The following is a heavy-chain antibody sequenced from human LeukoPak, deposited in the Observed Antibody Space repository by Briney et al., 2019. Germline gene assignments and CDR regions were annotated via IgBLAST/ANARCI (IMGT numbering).Heavy chain of an antibody. D-gene: IGHD2-15*01. CDR3: ARHYRHCSGGSCYWFDP. CDR2: IYYSGST. Sequence: PSETLSLTCTVSGGSISSYYWSWIRQSPGKGLEWIGYIYYSGSTNYNPSLKSRVTISVDTSKNQFSLKLSSVTAADTAVYYCARHYRHCSGGSCYWFDPWGQGTLVTVSS. V-gene: IGHV4-59*08. J-gene: IGHJ5*02. CDR1: GGSISSYY.